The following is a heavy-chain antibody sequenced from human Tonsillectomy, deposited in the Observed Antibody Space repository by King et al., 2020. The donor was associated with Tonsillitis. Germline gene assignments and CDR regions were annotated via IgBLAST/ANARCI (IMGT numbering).Heavy chain of an antibody. CDR1: GFTFSSYS. CDR2: ISSSSSYI. V-gene: IGHV3-21*01. J-gene: IGHJ4*02. Sequence: VQLVESGGGLVKPGGSLRLSCAASGFTFSSYSMNWVRQAPGKGLEWVSSISSSSSYIYYADSVKGRFTISRDNAKNSLYLQMNSLRAEDTAVYYCASVEDGSSRKWVDYWGQGTLVTVSS. CDR3: ASVEDGSSRKWVDY. D-gene: IGHD1-26*01.